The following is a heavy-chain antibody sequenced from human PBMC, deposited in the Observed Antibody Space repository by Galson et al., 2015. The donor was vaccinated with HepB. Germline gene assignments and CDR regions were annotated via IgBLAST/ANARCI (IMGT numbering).Heavy chain of an antibody. CDR1: GYSFTSYW. V-gene: IGHV5-10-1*01. CDR2: IDPRVSCT. CDR3: ARRAHYDSWGGYYVNWFDP. D-gene: IGHD3-3*01. Sequence: SGAVVKQPGESLRISCEGSGYSFTSYWISWVRQMPGKGPEWMGRIDPRVSCTNYRPSFKGQVTSSADKSISTAYLQWSSLKASDTAMYYCARRAHYDSWGGYYVNWFDPWGQGTLGTVSS. J-gene: IGHJ5*02.